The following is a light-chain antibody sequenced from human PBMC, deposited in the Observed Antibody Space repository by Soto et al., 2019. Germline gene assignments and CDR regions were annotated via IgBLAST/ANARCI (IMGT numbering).Light chain of an antibody. CDR1: QSIGRF. CDR2: DAS. J-gene: IGKJ1*01. Sequence: DIQMTQSPSTLSASVGDRVTITCRASQSIGRFLVWYQHQPGKAPKLLIYDASTLESGVPSRFSGTGSGTEFSLTISSLQPDDFATFYCQQYSSFSRTFGQGTEVDIK. CDR3: QQYSSFSRT. V-gene: IGKV1-5*01.